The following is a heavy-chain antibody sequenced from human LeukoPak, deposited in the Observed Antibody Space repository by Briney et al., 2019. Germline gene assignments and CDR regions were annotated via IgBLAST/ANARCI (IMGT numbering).Heavy chain of an antibody. CDR3: ATVGYCSGGSCYGGVD. CDR2: IYHSGST. Sequence: PSETLSLTCAVSGGSISSSNWWRWVRQPPGKGLEWIGEIYHSGSTNYNPSLKSRVTISVDKSKNQFSLKLSSVTAADTAVYYCATVGYCSGGSCYGGVDWGQGTLVTVSS. CDR1: GGSISSSNW. V-gene: IGHV4-4*02. D-gene: IGHD2-15*01. J-gene: IGHJ4*02.